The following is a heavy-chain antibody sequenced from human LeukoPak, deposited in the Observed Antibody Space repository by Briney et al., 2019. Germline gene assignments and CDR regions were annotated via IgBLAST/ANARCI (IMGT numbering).Heavy chain of an antibody. V-gene: IGHV1-18*01. CDR2: ISAYNGNT. Sequence: ASVKVSCKASGYTFTSYGISWVRQAPGQGLEWMGWISAYNGNTNYAQKLQGRVTMTTDTSTSTAYMELRSLRSDDTAVYYCARWGQQLVLDYYYGMDVWGQGTTVTVSS. CDR3: ARWGQQLVLDYYYGMDV. D-gene: IGHD6-13*01. J-gene: IGHJ6*02. CDR1: GYTFTSYG.